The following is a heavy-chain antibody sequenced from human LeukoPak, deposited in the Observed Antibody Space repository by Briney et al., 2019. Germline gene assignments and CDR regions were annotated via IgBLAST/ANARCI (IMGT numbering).Heavy chain of an antibody. CDR1: GYTFTSYY. Sequence: ASVKVSCKASGYTFTSYYMHWVRQARGQGLEWMGIINPSGGGTNYAQKFQGRVTLTRDTSTSTVYMELRSLRSDDTAVYYCARAGTTVTLDAFDIWGQGTMVTVSS. D-gene: IGHD4-11*01. J-gene: IGHJ3*02. V-gene: IGHV1-46*01. CDR2: INPSGGGT. CDR3: ARAGTTVTLDAFDI.